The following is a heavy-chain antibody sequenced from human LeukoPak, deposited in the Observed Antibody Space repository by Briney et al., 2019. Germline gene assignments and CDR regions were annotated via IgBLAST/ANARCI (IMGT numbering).Heavy chain of an antibody. J-gene: IGHJ3*02. CDR1: GGSISSSTYY. CDR3: ARGALGAFDI. Sequence: SETLSLTCTVSGGSISSSTYYWGWIRQPPGKGLELIGSKYYSGNSYYNPSLKSRVSISVDTSKNQFSLKLSSVTAADTAVYYCARGALGAFDIWGQGTMVTVSS. CDR2: KYYSGNS. V-gene: IGHV4-39*01.